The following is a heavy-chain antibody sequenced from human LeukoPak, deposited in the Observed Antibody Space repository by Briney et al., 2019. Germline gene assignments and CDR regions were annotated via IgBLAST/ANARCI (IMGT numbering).Heavy chain of an antibody. D-gene: IGHD6-19*01. Sequence: GGSLRLSCTTSGFTFEDYAVSWVRQAPGKGLEWVGVIRSKAYGGTTDFAPSVKDRFSILRDDSKSIAYLQMNSLRTEDTAMYYCNRAFEPNTGWYIHFYWGQGTLVTVSS. V-gene: IGHV3-49*04. J-gene: IGHJ4*02. CDR1: GFTFEDYA. CDR3: NRAFEPNTGWYIHFY. CDR2: IRSKAYGGTT.